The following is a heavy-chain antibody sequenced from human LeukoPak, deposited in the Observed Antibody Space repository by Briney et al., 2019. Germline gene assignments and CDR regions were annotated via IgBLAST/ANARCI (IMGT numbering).Heavy chain of an antibody. D-gene: IGHD6-19*01. V-gene: IGHV3-11*01. CDR3: ARTQQWLVSGFDP. Sequence: GGSLRLSCATSRLTLSDYYISWIRQAPGKGLEWISYISSNGRTIYYADSVKGRFTISRDNARKSVYLQMNSLRAEDTAIYYCARTQQWLVSGFDPWGQGTLVTVSS. J-gene: IGHJ5*02. CDR1: RLTLSDYY. CDR2: ISSNGRTI.